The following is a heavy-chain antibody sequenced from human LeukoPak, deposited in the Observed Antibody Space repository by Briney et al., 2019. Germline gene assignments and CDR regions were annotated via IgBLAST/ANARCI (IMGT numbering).Heavy chain of an antibody. Sequence: SQTLSLTCTISGRSISSGDYDWGWIRQPPGKGLGRFGSIYYSGSTSSSPYLTCQVTISVATSKNQFSLKLSSATAADTAVYYCARDLAFGPYYYYGMDVWGQGTTVTVSS. CDR3: ARDLAFGPYYYYGMDV. V-gene: IGHV4-30-4*01. CDR1: GRSISSGDYD. CDR2: IYYSGST. D-gene: IGHD2/OR15-2a*01. J-gene: IGHJ6*02.